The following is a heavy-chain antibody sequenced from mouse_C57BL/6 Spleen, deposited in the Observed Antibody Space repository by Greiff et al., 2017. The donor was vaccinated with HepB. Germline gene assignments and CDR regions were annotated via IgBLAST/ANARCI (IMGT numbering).Heavy chain of an antibody. CDR3: ARYYYDYDYAMDY. J-gene: IGHJ4*01. D-gene: IGHD2-4*01. CDR1: GFTFSDYG. Sequence: EVKVVESGGGLVKPGGSLKLSCAASGFTFSDYGMHWVRQAPEKGLEWVAYISSGSSTIYYADTVKGRFTISRDNAKNTLFLQMTSLRSEDTAMYYCARYYYDYDYAMDYWGQGTSVTVSS. V-gene: IGHV5-17*01. CDR2: ISSGSSTI.